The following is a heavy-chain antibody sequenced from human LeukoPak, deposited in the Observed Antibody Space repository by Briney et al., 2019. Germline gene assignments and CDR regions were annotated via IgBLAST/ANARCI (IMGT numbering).Heavy chain of an antibody. Sequence: SETLSLTCTVSGGSINNYYWSWIRQPPGKGLEWMGFVYYSGSTNYNPSLKSRVTISVDTSKNQFSLKLTSVTAADTAVYYCARGNFLHDFWGQGTLVTVSP. CDR2: VYYSGST. V-gene: IGHV4-59*08. CDR1: GGSINNYY. J-gene: IGHJ4*02. CDR3: ARGNFLHDF.